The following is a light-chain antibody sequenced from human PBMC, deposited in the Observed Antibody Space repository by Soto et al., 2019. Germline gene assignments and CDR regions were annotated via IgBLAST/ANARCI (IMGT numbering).Light chain of an antibody. V-gene: IGLV2-8*01. CDR3: SSYAGTYIV. CDR2: DVS. CDR1: SSDVGGCDY. J-gene: IGLJ1*01. Sequence: QSALTQPPSASGSPGQSVAISCTGTSSDVGGCDYVSWYQQHPGKAPELMIYDVSKRPSGVPDRFSGSKSGNTASLTVSGLQAEDEADYYCSSYAGTYIVFGTGTKVTVL.